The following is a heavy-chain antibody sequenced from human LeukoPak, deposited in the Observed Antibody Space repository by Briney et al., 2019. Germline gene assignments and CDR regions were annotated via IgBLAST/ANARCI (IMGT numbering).Heavy chain of an antibody. V-gene: IGHV1-8*01. D-gene: IGHD6-13*01. Sequence: ASVKVSCKASGYTFTSYDINWVRQATGQGLEWMGWMNPNSGNTGYAQKFQGRVTMTRNTSISTAYMELSSLRSEDTAVYYCAFQGRAAAVLYYYYMDVWGKGTTVTVSS. CDR3: AFQGRAAAVLYYYYMDV. CDR1: GYTFTSYD. J-gene: IGHJ6*03. CDR2: MNPNSGNT.